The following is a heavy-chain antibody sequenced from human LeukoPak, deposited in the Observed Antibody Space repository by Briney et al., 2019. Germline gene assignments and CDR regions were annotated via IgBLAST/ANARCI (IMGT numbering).Heavy chain of an antibody. CDR3: AKAYYYGSGSYYLGEFDY. D-gene: IGHD3-10*01. CDR2: IRYDGSNK. CDR1: GFTFSSYG. V-gene: IGHV3-30*02. Sequence: GGSLRLSCAASGFTFSSYGMHWVRQAPGKGLEWVAFIRYDGSNKYYADSVKGRFTISRDNSKNTLYLQMNSLRAEDTAVYYCAKAYYYGSGSYYLGEFDYWGQGTLVTVSS. J-gene: IGHJ4*02.